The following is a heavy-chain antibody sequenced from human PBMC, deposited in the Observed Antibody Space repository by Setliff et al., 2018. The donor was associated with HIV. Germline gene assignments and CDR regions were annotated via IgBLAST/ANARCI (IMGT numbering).Heavy chain of an antibody. V-gene: IGHV4-59*11. CDR2: LYHTGSN. Sequence: TSETLSLTCTVSGGFISDHYWSWIRRPPGKGLEWLGSLYHTGSNNYNPSLKSRITVSVDRSKNQFSLKLTSVTAADTALYYCARVPPFSGSNFSWYFDLWGRGTLVTVSS. CDR1: GGFISDHY. J-gene: IGHJ2*01. CDR3: ARVPPFSGSNFSWYFDL. D-gene: IGHD1-26*01.